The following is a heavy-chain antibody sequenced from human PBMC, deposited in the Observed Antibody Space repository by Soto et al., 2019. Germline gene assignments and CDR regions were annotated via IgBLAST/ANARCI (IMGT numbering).Heavy chain of an antibody. CDR1: KFTITSYW. J-gene: IGHJ6*02. Sequence: EVQLVESGGGLVQPGGSVRLSCAASKFTITSYWMHWVRQAPGKGLVWVSRINSDGSSISYVDAVKGRFTISRDNAKNTLYLQLNSLRGEATAVYYCAREASHGYVLRGMDVWGQGTTVTVFS. CDR3: AREASHGYVLRGMDV. V-gene: IGHV3-74*01. CDR2: INSDGSSI. D-gene: IGHD5-18*01.